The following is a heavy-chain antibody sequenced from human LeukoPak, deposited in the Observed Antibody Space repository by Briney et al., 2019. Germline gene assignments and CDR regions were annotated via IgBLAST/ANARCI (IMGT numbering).Heavy chain of an antibody. J-gene: IGHJ4*02. CDR2: ISYDGSNK. V-gene: IGHV3-30*03. Sequence: GGSLRLSCAASGFTFSSYGTHWVRQAPGKGLEWVAVISYDGSNKYYADSVKGRFTISRDNSKNTLYLQMNSLRAEDTAVYYCTRAHDYWGQGTLVTVSS. CDR3: TRAHDY. CDR1: GFTFSSYG.